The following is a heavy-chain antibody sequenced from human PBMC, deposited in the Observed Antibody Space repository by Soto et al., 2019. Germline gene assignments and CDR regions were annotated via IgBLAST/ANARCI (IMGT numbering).Heavy chain of an antibody. CDR1: GFTFSSYW. J-gene: IGHJ5*02. D-gene: IGHD3-16*01. V-gene: IGHV3-74*01. Sequence: AGSLRLSCPASGFTFSSYWMHCVRKAPWKGLVWVSLINSDASITSYADSVKGRFTISRDNAKNTLYLQMNSLRAEDTAVYYCARGWGNWFDPRGQGTLVTVSS. CDR2: INSDASIT. CDR3: ARGWGNWFDP.